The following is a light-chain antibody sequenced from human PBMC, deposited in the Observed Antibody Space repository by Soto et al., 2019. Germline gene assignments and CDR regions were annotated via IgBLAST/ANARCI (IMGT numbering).Light chain of an antibody. V-gene: IGKV1-5*03. J-gene: IGKJ1*01. CDR3: QHYNSYSEA. CDR1: QNIQRW. Sequence: DTQMTQSPSTVSTSVGDRLTITCRASQNIQRWLAWYQQKPGKAPKLLIYKASTLKSGVPSRFSGSGSGTEFTLTISSLQPDDFATYYCQHYNSYSEAFGQGTKVDIK. CDR2: KAS.